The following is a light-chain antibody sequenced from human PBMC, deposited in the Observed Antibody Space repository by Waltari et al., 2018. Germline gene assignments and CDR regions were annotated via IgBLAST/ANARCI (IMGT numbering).Light chain of an antibody. V-gene: IGKV1-33*01. J-gene: IGKJ2*01. CDR3: QHYDNLPPPSYT. Sequence: DIQMTQSPSSLSASVGDRVTITCQASQDISNYLNWYQQKAGNAPKLLIYDASNLETGVPSRFSGGGSETHFTFTISSLQPEDIATYYCQHYDNLPPPSYTFGQGTKLEIK. CDR2: DAS. CDR1: QDISNY.